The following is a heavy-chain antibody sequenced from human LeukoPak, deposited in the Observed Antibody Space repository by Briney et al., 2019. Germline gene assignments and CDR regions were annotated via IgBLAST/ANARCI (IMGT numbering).Heavy chain of an antibody. V-gene: IGHV3-23*01. D-gene: IGHD1-26*01. Sequence: GGSLRLSCAASGFTFTNYAMSWVRQAPGKGLEWVSAIVGGGGTTFYADSVKGRFTISRDNAKNTVYLQMNSLRVEDTAVYYCARDTEDDDGSTTFDYWGQGTLVTVSS. J-gene: IGHJ4*02. CDR1: GFTFTNYA. CDR3: ARDTEDDDGSTTFDY. CDR2: IVGGGGTT.